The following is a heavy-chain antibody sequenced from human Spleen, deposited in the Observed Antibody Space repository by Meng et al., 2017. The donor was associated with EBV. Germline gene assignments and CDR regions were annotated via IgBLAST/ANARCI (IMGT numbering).Heavy chain of an antibody. CDR2: ISAYSGNT. D-gene: IGHD3-22*01. CDR3: AREGNFYDSTGPIPLDY. V-gene: IGHV1-18*01. J-gene: IGHJ4*02. CDR1: GYTFTSFD. Sequence: QVQLVQCGSGVKNPGAQVKCSCKASGYTFTSFDINWVRQAPGQGLEWMGWISAYSGNTNYAQNLQGRVTMTTDTSTSTAYMELRSLRSDDTAVYYCAREGNFYDSTGPIPLDYWGQGTLVTVPS.